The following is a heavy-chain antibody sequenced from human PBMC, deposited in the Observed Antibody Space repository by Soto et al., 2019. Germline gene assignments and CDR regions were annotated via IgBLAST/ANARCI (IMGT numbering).Heavy chain of an antibody. D-gene: IGHD2-2*01. CDR3: ARSSTSANYFDY. CDR2: IYYSGST. J-gene: IGHJ4*02. CDR1: GGSISSGGYY. V-gene: IGHV4-31*03. Sequence: QVQLQESGPGLVKPSQTLSLTCTVSGGSISSGGYYWSWIRQHPGKGLEWIGYIYYSGSTYYNPSLKSRVTLPVDTSKNQFALKLSSVTAADTAVYYCARSSTSANYFDYWGQGTLVTVSS.